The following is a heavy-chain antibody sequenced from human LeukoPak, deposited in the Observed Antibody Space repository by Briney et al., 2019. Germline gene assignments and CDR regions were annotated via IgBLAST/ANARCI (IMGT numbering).Heavy chain of an antibody. J-gene: IGHJ4*02. Sequence: ASVKVSCKVSGYSLTELSMHWVRQAPGKGLEWMGGFDPGNGEMIYEQKFQGRVTMTEDTSTDTAYMELGSLRSEDTALYYCATGTHYDLLPYWGQGSLVTVSS. CDR2: FDPGNGEM. D-gene: IGHD3-9*01. CDR1: GYSLTELS. V-gene: IGHV1-24*01. CDR3: ATGTHYDLLPY.